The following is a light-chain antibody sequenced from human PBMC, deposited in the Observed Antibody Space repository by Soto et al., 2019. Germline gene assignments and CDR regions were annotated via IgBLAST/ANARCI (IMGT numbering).Light chain of an antibody. CDR2: EGI. V-gene: IGLV2-23*01. J-gene: IGLJ1*01. CDR1: SSTVGGFNV. Sequence: QSALAQPASVSGSPGQSITISCTGTSSTVGGFNVVSWYQQHPGKAPKVIIYEGIKRPSGVSNRLSGSNSGSTASLTISGLQAEDEADYYCRSYVGATTYVFGTGTKVTVL. CDR3: RSYVGATTYV.